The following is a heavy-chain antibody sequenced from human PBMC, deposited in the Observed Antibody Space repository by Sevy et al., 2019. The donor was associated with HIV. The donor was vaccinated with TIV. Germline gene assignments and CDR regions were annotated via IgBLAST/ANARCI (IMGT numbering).Heavy chain of an antibody. CDR3: ARIFRAPYYYNTGGYFRN. V-gene: IGHV4-31*11. D-gene: IGHD3-22*01. Sequence: SETLSLTCAVSGVSISNGGNYWAWVRQHPGKGLEWIGSIFYSGATFYNPSLEGRLSISVDTSENLLSLRLSSVTAADTAVYFCARIFRAPYYYNTGGYFRNWGQGTQVTVSS. CDR1: GVSISNGGNY. CDR2: IFYSGAT. J-gene: IGHJ4*02.